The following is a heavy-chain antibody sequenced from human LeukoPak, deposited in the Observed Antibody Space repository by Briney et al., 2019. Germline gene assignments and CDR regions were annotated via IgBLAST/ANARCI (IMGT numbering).Heavy chain of an antibody. CDR1: ADSISSYY. Sequence: PSETLSLTCTVSADSISSYYWSWIRQPPGKGLEWIGHIDYSGSTDHNPSLRSRLTISVDTSKNQFSLKLSSVTAADTAVYYCARHASGWVGEFDYWGQGTLVTVSS. CDR3: ARHASGWVGEFDY. CDR2: IDYSGST. D-gene: IGHD6-19*01. J-gene: IGHJ4*02. V-gene: IGHV4-59*08.